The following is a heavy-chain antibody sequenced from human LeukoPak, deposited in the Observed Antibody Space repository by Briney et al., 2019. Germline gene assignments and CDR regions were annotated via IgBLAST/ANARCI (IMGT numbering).Heavy chain of an antibody. D-gene: IGHD3-10*01. CDR1: GFTFSSYS. Sequence: PGGSLRLSCAASGFTFSSYSMNWVRQAPEKGLEWVPYISSSSSTIYYADSVKGRFTISRDNAKNSLYLQMNSLRAEDTAVYYCARGRVITMVRGVLVYWGQGTLVTVSS. CDR3: ARGRVITMVRGVLVY. J-gene: IGHJ4*02. V-gene: IGHV3-48*01. CDR2: ISSSSSTI.